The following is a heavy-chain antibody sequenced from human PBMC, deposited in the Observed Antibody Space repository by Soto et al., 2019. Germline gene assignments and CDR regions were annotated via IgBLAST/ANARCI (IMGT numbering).Heavy chain of an antibody. Sequence: LTCTVSDGSISSSSYYWGWIRQPPGKGLEWIGSIYYSGSTYYNPSLKSRVTISVDTSKNQFSLKLSSVTAADTAVYYCARSYDFWSGYYPFYDYCDFMDVWGKGTTVTVSS. CDR2: IYYSGST. V-gene: IGHV4-39*01. D-gene: IGHD3-3*01. CDR1: DGSISSSSYY. CDR3: ARSYDFWSGYYPFYDYCDFMDV. J-gene: IGHJ6*03.